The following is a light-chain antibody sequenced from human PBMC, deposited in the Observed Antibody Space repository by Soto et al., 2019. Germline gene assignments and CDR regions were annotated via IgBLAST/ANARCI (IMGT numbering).Light chain of an antibody. V-gene: IGLV2-14*01. CDR3: DSYTGTSTDV. Sequence: QSALTQPASVSGSPGQSITISCTGTSSDVGSYNYVSWYQHHPGKAPKLMIYEVSNRPSGVSHRFSGSKSGNTASLTISGLQAEDETIYYCDSYTGTSTDVVGTGTKLTVL. J-gene: IGLJ1*01. CDR1: SSDVGSYNY. CDR2: EVS.